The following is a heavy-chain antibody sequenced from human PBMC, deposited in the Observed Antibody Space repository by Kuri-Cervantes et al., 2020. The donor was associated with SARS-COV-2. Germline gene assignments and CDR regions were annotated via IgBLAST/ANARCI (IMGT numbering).Heavy chain of an antibody. CDR3: ACTTALSSGWYFFGPYYYYGMDV. CDR1: GGSFSGYY. D-gene: IGHD6-13*01. Sequence: GSLRLSCAVYGGSFSGYYWSWIRQPPGKGLEWIGEINHSGSTNYNPYPKNRVTISVDTSQNQFSLKLSSLTAVDTAVYSCACTTALSSGWYFFGPYYYYGMDVWGQGTTVTVSS. CDR2: INHSGST. V-gene: IGHV4-34*01. J-gene: IGHJ6*02.